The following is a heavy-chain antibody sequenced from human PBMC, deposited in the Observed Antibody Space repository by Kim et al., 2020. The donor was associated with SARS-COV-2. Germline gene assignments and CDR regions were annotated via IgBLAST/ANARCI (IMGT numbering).Heavy chain of an antibody. D-gene: IGHD2-2*03. V-gene: IGHV4-34*01. CDR3: SKVGSSSDFFAY. Sequence: SETLSLTCAVHGGYLTGSYMSWVRQAPGQGLEWIGEIDNIGTTNSNPSLKSQLTISVDTSKNELSLRLNSVTAAATAVYYCSKVGSSSDFFAYWGQGSL. CDR1: GGYLTGSY. J-gene: IGHJ4*02. CDR2: IDNIGTT.